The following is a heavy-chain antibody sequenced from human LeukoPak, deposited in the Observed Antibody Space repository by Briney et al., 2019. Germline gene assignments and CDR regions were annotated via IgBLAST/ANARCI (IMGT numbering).Heavy chain of an antibody. CDR2: ISAYNGNT. CDR3: ANSNSTGAFDP. CDR1: GYTFTSYG. Sequence: ASVKVSCKASGYTFTSYGISWVRQAPGQGLEWMGWISAYNGNTNYAQKLQGRVTMTRDTSTSTVYTELSSLRSEDTAVYYCANSNSTGAFDPWGQGTLVTVSS. D-gene: IGHD4-11*01. J-gene: IGHJ5*02. V-gene: IGHV1-18*01.